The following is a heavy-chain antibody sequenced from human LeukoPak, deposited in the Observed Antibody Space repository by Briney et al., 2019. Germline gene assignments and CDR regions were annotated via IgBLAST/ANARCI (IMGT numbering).Heavy chain of an antibody. V-gene: IGHV4-59*12. J-gene: IGHJ4*02. D-gene: IGHD4-17*01. CDR1: GGSISSYY. Sequence: PSETLPLTCTVSGGSISSYYWSWIRQPPGKGLEWIGYIYYSGSTNYNPSLKSRVTISVDTSKNQFSLKLSSVTAADTAVYYCARDRSYGDYDYWGQGTLVTVSS. CDR2: IYYSGST. CDR3: ARDRSYGDYDY.